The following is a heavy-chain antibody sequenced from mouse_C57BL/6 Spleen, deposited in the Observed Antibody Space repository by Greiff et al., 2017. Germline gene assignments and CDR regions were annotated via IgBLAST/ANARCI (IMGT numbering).Heavy chain of an antibody. J-gene: IGHJ4*01. V-gene: IGHV1-69*01. Sequence: QVQLQQPGAELVMPGASVKLSCKASGYTFTSYWMHWVKQRPGQGLEWIGEIDPSDSYTNYNQKFKGKSTLTVDKSSSTAYMQLSSLTSEDSAVDYCARKKGKNYAMDYWGQGTSVTVSS. CDR3: ARKKGKNYAMDY. CDR2: IDPSDSYT. CDR1: GYTFTSYW.